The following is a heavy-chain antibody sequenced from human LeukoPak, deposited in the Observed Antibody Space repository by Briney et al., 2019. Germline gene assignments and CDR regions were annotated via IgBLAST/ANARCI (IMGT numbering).Heavy chain of an antibody. Sequence: GGSLRLSCAASGFTVSSNYMSWVRQAPGKGLECVSVIYSGGDTYYADSVKGRFTISRDNSKNTLYLQMNSLRAEDTAVYYCARAGVYYESSGYGPDHWGQGTLVTVSS. J-gene: IGHJ4*02. D-gene: IGHD3-22*01. CDR2: IYSGGDT. CDR1: GFTVSSNY. V-gene: IGHV3-53*01. CDR3: ARAGVYYESSGYGPDH.